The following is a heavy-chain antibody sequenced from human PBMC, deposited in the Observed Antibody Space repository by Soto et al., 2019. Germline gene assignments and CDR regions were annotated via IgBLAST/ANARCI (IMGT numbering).Heavy chain of an antibody. J-gene: IGHJ4*02. Sequence: PSETLSLTCTVSGGSFSGYYWSWIRQPPGKGLEWIGEINHSGSTNYNPSLKSRVTISVDRSKNQLSLKLTSVTAADTAVYYCARVAAAGGNDYWGQGTLVTVSS. CDR3: ARVAAAGGNDY. V-gene: IGHV4-34*01. D-gene: IGHD6-13*01. CDR2: INHSGST. CDR1: GGSFSGYY.